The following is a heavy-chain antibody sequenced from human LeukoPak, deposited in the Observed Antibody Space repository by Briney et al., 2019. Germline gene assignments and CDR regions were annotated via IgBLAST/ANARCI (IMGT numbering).Heavy chain of an antibody. Sequence: GGSLTLSCSASGFTFSTYEMHWVRQAPGKGREWVSDISSSGSTVYYADSVKGRFTTSRDNAKNFLYLQMHSLRAEDTAVYYCSLLAVASPQDYWGEGTLVTLYS. V-gene: IGHV3-48*03. CDR3: SLLAVASPQDY. CDR1: GFTFSTYE. CDR2: ISSSGSTV. D-gene: IGHD6-19*01. J-gene: IGHJ4*02.